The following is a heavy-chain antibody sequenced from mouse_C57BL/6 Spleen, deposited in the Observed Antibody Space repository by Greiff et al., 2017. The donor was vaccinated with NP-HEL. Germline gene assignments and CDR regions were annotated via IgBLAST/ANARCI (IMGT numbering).Heavy chain of an antibody. J-gene: IGHJ2*01. CDR1: GFTFSSYA. Sequence: EVQVVESGGGLVKPGGSLKLSCAASGFTFSSYAMSWVRQTPEKRLEWVATISDGGSYTYYPDNVKGRFTISRDNAKNNLYLQMSHLKSEDTAMYYCARDRATVAFDYWGQGTTLTVSS. CDR3: ARDRATVAFDY. V-gene: IGHV5-4*01. CDR2: ISDGGSYT. D-gene: IGHD1-1*01.